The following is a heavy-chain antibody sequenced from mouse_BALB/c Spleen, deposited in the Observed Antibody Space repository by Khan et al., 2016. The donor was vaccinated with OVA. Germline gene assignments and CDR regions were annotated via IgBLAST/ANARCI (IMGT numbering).Heavy chain of an antibody. V-gene: IGHV1-9*01. CDR1: GYTFSSYW. J-gene: IGHJ3*01. D-gene: IGHD2-2*01. CDR3: ARGGYGGFAY. CDR2: IFPGSGST. Sequence: QVQLQQSGGDLMKPGASVKISCKATGYTFSSYWIEWVKQRPGHGLEWIGQIFPGSGSTTYNEKLKGKATFTADTSSNTAYMQLSSVTSEDSAVYYCARGGYGGFAYWGQGTLVTVSA.